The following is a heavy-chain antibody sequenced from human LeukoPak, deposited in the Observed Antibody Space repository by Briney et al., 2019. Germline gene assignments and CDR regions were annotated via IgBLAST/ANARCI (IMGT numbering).Heavy chain of an antibody. CDR1: GYTFTSYA. Sequence: VASVKVSCKASGYTFTSYAMHWVRQAPGQRLEWMGWINAGNGNTKYSQKFQGRVTITTDESTSTAYMELSSLRSEDTAVYYCARTVVPAAMGLYYYYYMDVWGKGTTVTVSS. CDR3: ARTVVPAAMGLYYYYYMDV. V-gene: IGHV1-3*01. J-gene: IGHJ6*03. CDR2: INAGNGNT. D-gene: IGHD2-2*01.